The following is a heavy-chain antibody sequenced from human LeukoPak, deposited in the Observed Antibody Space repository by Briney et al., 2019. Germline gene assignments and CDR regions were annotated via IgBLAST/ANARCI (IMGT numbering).Heavy chain of an antibody. Sequence: GRSLRLSCAASGFTFSSYGMHWVRQAPGKGLEWVAVISYDGSNKYYADSVKGRFTISRDNSKNTLYLQMNSLRAEDTAVYYCARGIAVAGRGYWGQGTLVTVSS. V-gene: IGHV3-30*03. D-gene: IGHD6-19*01. J-gene: IGHJ4*02. CDR2: ISYDGSNK. CDR1: GFTFSSYG. CDR3: ARGIAVAGRGY.